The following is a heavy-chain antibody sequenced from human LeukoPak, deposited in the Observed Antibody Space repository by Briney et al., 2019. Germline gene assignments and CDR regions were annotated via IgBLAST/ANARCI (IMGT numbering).Heavy chain of an antibody. D-gene: IGHD6-19*01. V-gene: IGHV3-23*01. CDR2: ISGSGGST. Sequence: GGSLRLSCAASGFTFSSYAMSWVRQAPGKGLEWVSAISGSGGSTYYADSVKGRFTISRDNSMNTLYLQMNSLRAEDTAVYYCARPYSSGWYGDFDYWGQGTLVTVSS. CDR3: ARPYSSGWYGDFDY. CDR1: GFTFSSYA. J-gene: IGHJ4*02.